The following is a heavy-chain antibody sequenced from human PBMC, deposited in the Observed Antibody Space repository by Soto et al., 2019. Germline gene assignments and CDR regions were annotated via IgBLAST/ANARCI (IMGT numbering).Heavy chain of an antibody. CDR1: GYTFTSYG. D-gene: IGHD3-3*01. V-gene: IGHV1-18*01. CDR2: ISAYHGNT. Sequence: QVQLVQSGAEVKKPGASVKVSCKASGYTFTSYGISWVRQAPGQGLEWMGWISAYHGNTNYAQKLQGRVTMTTDTSTSTAYMELRSLRSDDTAVYYCARVNDNYDFWSDIDYWGQGTLVTVSS. CDR3: ARVNDNYDFWSDIDY. J-gene: IGHJ4*02.